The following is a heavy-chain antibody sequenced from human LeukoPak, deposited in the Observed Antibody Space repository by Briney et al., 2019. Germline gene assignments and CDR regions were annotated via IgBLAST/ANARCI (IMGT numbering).Heavy chain of an antibody. CDR1: GFTFSSSA. V-gene: IGHV3-23*01. CDR3: TRSTQWLFDF. CDR2: ISGNGGRT. Sequence: GGSLRLSCAASGFTFSSSAMSWVRQAPGKGLEWVSAISGNGGRTYYADSVRGRFTISRDNSKNTLFLQVKSLRAEDTAVYYCTRSTQWLFDFWGQGTLVTVSS. D-gene: IGHD6-19*01. J-gene: IGHJ4*02.